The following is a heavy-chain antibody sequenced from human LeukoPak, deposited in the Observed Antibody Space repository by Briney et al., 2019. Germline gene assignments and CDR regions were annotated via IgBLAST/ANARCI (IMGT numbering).Heavy chain of an antibody. D-gene: IGHD4-23*01. J-gene: IGHJ4*02. CDR1: GGSLSSYY. Sequence: SETLSLTCTVSGGSLSSYYWSWIRQPPGKGLEWIGYIYYSGSTNYNPSLKSRVTISVDTSKNQFSLKLSSVTAADTAVYYCARGYGGNAAGGLVDYWGQGTLVTVSS. CDR3: ARGYGGNAAGGLVDY. V-gene: IGHV4-59*01. CDR2: IYYSGST.